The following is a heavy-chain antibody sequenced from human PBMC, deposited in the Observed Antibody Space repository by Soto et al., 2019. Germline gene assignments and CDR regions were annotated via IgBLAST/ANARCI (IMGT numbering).Heavy chain of an antibody. Sequence: EVQLLESGGGLVQPGGSLRLPCAASGFTFNSYGMTWVRQAPGKGLEWVSFSSATGAGTYYADSVKGRFTISRDNSKNTLYLQMTSLRADDTAVYYCAKDRRAGGNYGFYSDFWGQGALVIVSS. J-gene: IGHJ4*02. CDR2: SSATGAGT. V-gene: IGHV3-23*01. D-gene: IGHD1-7*01. CDR3: AKDRRAGGNYGFYSDF. CDR1: GFTFNSYG.